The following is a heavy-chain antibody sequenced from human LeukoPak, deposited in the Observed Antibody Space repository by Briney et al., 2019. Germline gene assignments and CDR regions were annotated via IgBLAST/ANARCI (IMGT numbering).Heavy chain of an antibody. J-gene: IGHJ4*02. V-gene: IGHV3-30-3*01. CDR1: GFTFSSYA. CDR2: ISYDGSNK. Sequence: GGSLRLSCAASGFTFSSYAMHWVRQAPGKGLEWVAVISYDGSNKYYADSVKGRFTISRDNSKNTLYLQMNSLRAEDTAVYYCARDRVDIVATVSLDYWGQGTLVTVSS. CDR3: ARDRVDIVATVSLDY. D-gene: IGHD5-12*01.